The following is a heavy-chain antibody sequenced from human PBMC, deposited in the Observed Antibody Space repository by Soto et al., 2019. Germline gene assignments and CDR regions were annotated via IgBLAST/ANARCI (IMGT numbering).Heavy chain of an antibody. CDR1: GYTLTELS. CDR2: FDPEDGET. V-gene: IGHV1-24*01. J-gene: IGHJ4*02. CDR3: ATEFPDKPTVTTGYYFDY. Sequence: GASVKVSCKVSGYTLTELSMHWVRQAPGKGLEWMGGFDPEDGETIYAQKFQGRVTMTEDTSTDTAYMELSSLRSEDTAVYYCATEFPDKPTVTTGYYFDYWGQGTLVTVSS. D-gene: IGHD4-17*01.